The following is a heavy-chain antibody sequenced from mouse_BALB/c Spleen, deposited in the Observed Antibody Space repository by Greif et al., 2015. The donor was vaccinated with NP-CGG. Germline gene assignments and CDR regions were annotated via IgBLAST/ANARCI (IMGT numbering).Heavy chain of an antibody. D-gene: IGHD2-4*01. CDR3: ARSSDYDYFDY. V-gene: IGHV1-87*01. J-gene: IGHJ2*01. CDR1: GYTFTSYW. CDR2: IYPGDGDT. Sequence: VQLQQSGAELARPGASVKLSCKASGYTFTSYWMQWVKQRPGQGLEWIGAIYPGDGDTRYTQKFKGKATLTADKSSSTAYMQLSSLASEDSAAYYCARSSDYDYFDYWGQGTTLTVSS.